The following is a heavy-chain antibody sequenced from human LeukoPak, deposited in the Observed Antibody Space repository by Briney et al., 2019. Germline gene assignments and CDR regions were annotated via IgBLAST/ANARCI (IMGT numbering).Heavy chain of an antibody. J-gene: IGHJ6*02. CDR3: AKDRHNYYYYGMDV. CDR2: ISWNSGGI. CDR1: GGSISSYY. V-gene: IGHV3-9*01. Sequence: LSLTCTVSGGSISSYYWSWVRQAPGKGLEWVSGISWNSGGIDYADSVKGRFTISRDSAKNSLYLQMNSLRPEDTALYYCAKDRHNYYYYGMDVWGQGTTVTVSS.